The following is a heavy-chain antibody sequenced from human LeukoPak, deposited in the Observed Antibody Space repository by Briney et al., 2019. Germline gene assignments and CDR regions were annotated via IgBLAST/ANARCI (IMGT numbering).Heavy chain of an antibody. CDR3: ARHYYYDSSGYSNIRRLDYYYYMDV. CDR2: IYYSGST. Sequence: NTSETLSLTCTVSGGSISSYYWSWIRQPPGKGLEWIGYIYYSGSTNYNPSLKSRVTISVDTSKNQFSLKLSSVTAADTAVYYCARHYYYDSSGYSNIRRLDYYYYMDVWGKGTTVTVSS. J-gene: IGHJ6*03. V-gene: IGHV4-59*01. D-gene: IGHD3-22*01. CDR1: GGSISSYY.